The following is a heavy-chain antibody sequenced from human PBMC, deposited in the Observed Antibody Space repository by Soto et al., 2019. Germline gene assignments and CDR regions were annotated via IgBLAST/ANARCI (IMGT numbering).Heavy chain of an antibody. Sequence: LRLSCSASGFTFGSYGMTWVRQAPGKGLECVSGITAATGTTYYADSVKGRFTISRDLSTNTLFLQMNSLRAADSAVYYCAKAKGRSNFYYSGLDVWGQGTTVTVSS. D-gene: IGHD1-26*01. CDR1: GFTFGSYG. CDR2: ITAATGTT. J-gene: IGHJ6*02. CDR3: AKAKGRSNFYYSGLDV. V-gene: IGHV3-23*01.